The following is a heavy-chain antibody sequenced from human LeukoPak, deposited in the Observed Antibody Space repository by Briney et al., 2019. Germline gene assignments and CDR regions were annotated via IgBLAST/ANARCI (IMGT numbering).Heavy chain of an antibody. Sequence: GGSLRLSCAASGFTLNNYAMNWVRQAPGRGLEWVSSISGGGETTYYADSAKGRFTISRDNSQNTLYLQMNSLRAEDTAVYYCARDYADYVGYFFFDYWGQGTLVTVSS. J-gene: IGHJ4*02. V-gene: IGHV3-23*01. CDR2: ISGGGETT. D-gene: IGHD4-17*01. CDR1: GFTLNNYA. CDR3: ARDYADYVGYFFFDY.